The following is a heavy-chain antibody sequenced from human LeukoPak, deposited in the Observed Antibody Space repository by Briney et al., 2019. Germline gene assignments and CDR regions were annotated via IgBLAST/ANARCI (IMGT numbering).Heavy chain of an antibody. V-gene: IGHV3-23*01. CDR3: AKEITRYSGTDDAFDI. D-gene: IGHD1-26*01. CDR1: GFTFSDYY. J-gene: IGHJ3*02. Sequence: GGSLRLSCAASGFTFSDYYMSWVRQAPGKGLEWVSAISGSGGSTYYADSVKGRFTISRDNSKNTLYLQMNSLRAEDTAVYYCAKEITRYSGTDDAFDIWGQGTMVTVSS. CDR2: ISGSGGST.